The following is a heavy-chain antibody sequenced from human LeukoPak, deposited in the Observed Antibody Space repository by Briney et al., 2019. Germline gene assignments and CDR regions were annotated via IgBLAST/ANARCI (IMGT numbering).Heavy chain of an antibody. V-gene: IGHV4-34*01. CDR1: GGSFSGYY. J-gene: IGHJ5*02. Sequence: SETLSLTCAVYGGSFSGYYWSWIRQPPGKGLEWIGEINHSGSTNYNPSLKSRVTISVDTSKNQFSLKLSSVTAADTAVYYCARRYRYCSSTSCQNWFDPWGQGTLVTVSS. CDR3: ARRYRYCSSTSCQNWFDP. CDR2: INHSGST. D-gene: IGHD2-2*01.